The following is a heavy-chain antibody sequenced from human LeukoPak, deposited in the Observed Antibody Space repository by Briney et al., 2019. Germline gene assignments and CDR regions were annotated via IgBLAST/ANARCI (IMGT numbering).Heavy chain of an antibody. CDR2: IYYSGNT. V-gene: IGHV4-31*03. J-gene: IGHJ4*02. D-gene: IGHD3-16*01. CDR1: GYSISSGVYY. Sequence: SQTLSLTCTVSGYSISSGVYYWTWIRQDPGKGLEWIGYIYYSGNTFYNPALKSRATISVDTSKNQFSLTLSSVTAADTAVYYCARVETTMIRYWGQGTLVAVSS. CDR3: ARVETTMIRY.